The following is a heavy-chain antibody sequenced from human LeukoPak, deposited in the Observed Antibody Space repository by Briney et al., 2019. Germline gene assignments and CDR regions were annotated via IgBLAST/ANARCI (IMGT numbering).Heavy chain of an antibody. J-gene: IGHJ6*02. V-gene: IGHV1-24*01. CDR3: ARGYDGMDV. CDR2: FHPEDGGT. CDR1: GYTLTELS. Sequence: ASAKVSCKHSGYTLTELSIQWVRQAPGKGLEWMGGFHPEDGGTIYAQKFQGRVTLAEDTSTDTAYMELSSLRSEDTAVYYCARGYDGMDVWGQGTTVTVSS. D-gene: IGHD6-13*01.